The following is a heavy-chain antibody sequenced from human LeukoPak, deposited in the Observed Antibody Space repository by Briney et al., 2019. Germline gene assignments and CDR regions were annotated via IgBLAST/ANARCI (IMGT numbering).Heavy chain of an antibody. J-gene: IGHJ4*02. CDR2: IYHSGST. CDR1: GGSISSNYR. CDR3: ARDPSGNGGGGEYYFDY. D-gene: IGHD1-26*01. V-gene: IGHV4-4*02. Sequence: SETLSPTCAVSGGSISSNYRWSWVRQPPGKGLEWIGEIYHSGSTNYNPSLKSRVTLSVDKSKNQFSLKLSSVTAADTALYYCARDPSGNGGGGEYYFDYWGQGTLVTVSS.